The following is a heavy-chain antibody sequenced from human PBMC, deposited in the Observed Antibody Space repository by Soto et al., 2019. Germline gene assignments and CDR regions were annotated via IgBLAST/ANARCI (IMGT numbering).Heavy chain of an antibody. J-gene: IGHJ5*01. CDR1: GGSFSGYY. V-gene: IGHV4-34*01. D-gene: IGHD6-6*01. CDR2: INHSGST. Sequence: XETLSLPFAVYGGSFSGYYWSWIRQPPGKGLDWIGEINHSGSTNYNPSLKSRVTISVDTSKNQFSLKLSSVTAADTAVYYCARGSGSRSSLGNWFDSWGQGTLVTVSS. CDR3: ARGSGSRSSLGNWFDS.